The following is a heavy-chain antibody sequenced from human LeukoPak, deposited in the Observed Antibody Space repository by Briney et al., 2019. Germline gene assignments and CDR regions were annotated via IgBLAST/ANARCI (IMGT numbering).Heavy chain of an antibody. D-gene: IGHD3-16*01. CDR2: IGSSGDT. J-gene: IGHJ4*02. CDR1: GFTFTTYD. CDR3: VRDLGGPAAN. Sequence: GGSLRLSCAASGFTFTTYDFHWVCQPTGKGLEWVSSIGSSGDTFYSGSVKGRFTISRDNAKNSLYLQMNSLRAGDTALYYCVRDLGGPAANWGQGTLVTVSS. V-gene: IGHV3-13*01.